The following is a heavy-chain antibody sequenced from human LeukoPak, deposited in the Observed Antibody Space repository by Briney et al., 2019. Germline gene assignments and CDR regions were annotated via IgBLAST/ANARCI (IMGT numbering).Heavy chain of an antibody. CDR2: INQDGSEK. Sequence: PGGSLRLSCAASGFTFSSYWMSWVRQAPGKGLEWVANINQDGSEKYYVDSVKGRFTISRDNAKNSLYLQMNSLRAEDTAVYYCARDSHRAMVTGFDYWGQGTLVTVTS. J-gene: IGHJ4*02. V-gene: IGHV3-7*01. CDR1: GFTFSSYW. CDR3: ARDSHRAMVTGFDY. D-gene: IGHD5-18*01.